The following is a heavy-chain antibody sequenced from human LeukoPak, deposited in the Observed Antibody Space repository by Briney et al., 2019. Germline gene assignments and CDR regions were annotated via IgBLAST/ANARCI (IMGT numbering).Heavy chain of an antibody. CDR3: ARAPIGTGGVWHFDY. CDR2: IYYSGST. D-gene: IGHD2-8*02. J-gene: IGHJ4*02. CDR1: GGSISSGDYY. V-gene: IGHV4-30-4*08. Sequence: PSETRSLTCTVSGGSISSGDYYWSWIRQPPGKGLEWIGYIYYSGSTYYNPSLKSRVTISVDTSKNQFSLKLSSVTAADTAVYYCARAPIGTGGVWHFDYWGQGTLVTVSS.